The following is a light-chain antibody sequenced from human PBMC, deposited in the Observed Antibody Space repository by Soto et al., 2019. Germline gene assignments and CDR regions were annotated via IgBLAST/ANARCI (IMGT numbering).Light chain of an antibody. V-gene: IGKV3-15*01. CDR3: QHYVTCPLA. CDR1: RGIGST. CDR2: DIS. Sequence: EVVMTQSPATLSVSPGERANLSCRASRGIGSTLGWYQQKPGQTPRLLIYDISTRAPGVPGRFIGSRSGTKFTLTITSLQSEDVAIYYCQHYVTCPLAFGGGTRVENK. J-gene: IGKJ4*01.